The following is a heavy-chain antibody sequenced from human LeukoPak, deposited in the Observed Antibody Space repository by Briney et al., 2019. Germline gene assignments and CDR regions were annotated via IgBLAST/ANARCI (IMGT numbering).Heavy chain of an antibody. CDR2: ISNSGVTT. V-gene: IGHV3-23*01. CDR1: GFTFNSYD. CDR3: AKRSCSGGSCNFDY. D-gene: IGHD2-15*01. Sequence: GGSLRLSCAASGFTFNSYDMSWVRQAPGKGLEWVSAISNSGVTTNYADSVRGRFTISRDNSKNTLYLQMNSLRAEDTAVYYCAKRSCSGGSCNFDYWGQGTLVTVSS. J-gene: IGHJ4*02.